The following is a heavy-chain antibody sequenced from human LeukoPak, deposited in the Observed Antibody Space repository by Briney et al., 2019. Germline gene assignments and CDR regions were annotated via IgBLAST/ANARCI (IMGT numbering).Heavy chain of an antibody. V-gene: IGHV3-21*04. Sequence: GGALRLSCAASGFTFSSYSMNGVRQAPGKGLERVSSISSSSSYIYYADSVKGRFTISRDNAKNSLHLQMNSLRAEDTAVYYCAKQDSSGWFYFDYWGQGTLVTVSS. CDR1: GFTFSSYS. J-gene: IGHJ4*02. CDR3: AKQDSSGWFYFDY. D-gene: IGHD6-19*01. CDR2: ISSSSSYI.